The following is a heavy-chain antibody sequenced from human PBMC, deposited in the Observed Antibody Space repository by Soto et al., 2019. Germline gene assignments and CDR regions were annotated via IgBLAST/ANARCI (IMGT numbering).Heavy chain of an antibody. CDR2: ISYDSTKT. CDR1: GFTFNSYG. D-gene: IGHD2-15*01. J-gene: IGHJ6*02. CDR3: ARTRSAWSDFHYSSLDV. V-gene: IGHV3-30*03. Sequence: QVQLVESGGGVVQPGRSLRLSCAASGFTFNSYGMHWVRQGPGNGLEWVAFISYDSTKTYYADSVKGRFTISRGNSNSALYVQMNSLTGEDTAVYYCARTRSAWSDFHYSSLDVWGQGTTVTVSS.